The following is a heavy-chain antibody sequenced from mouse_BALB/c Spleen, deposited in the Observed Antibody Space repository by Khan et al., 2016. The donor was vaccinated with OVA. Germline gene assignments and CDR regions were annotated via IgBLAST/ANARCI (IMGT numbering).Heavy chain of an antibody. D-gene: IGHD1-1*01. Sequence: EVQLQESGPGLVKPSQSLSLTCTVTGFSITSDYAWNWIRQFPGNKLEWMGYISYSGNTKYNPSLKSRISITRHTSKNQFFLQLNSVTIEDTATYYCARVYGGDFDYWGQGTTLTVSS. J-gene: IGHJ2*01. CDR2: ISYSGNT. V-gene: IGHV3-2*02. CDR1: GFSITSDYA. CDR3: ARVYGGDFDY.